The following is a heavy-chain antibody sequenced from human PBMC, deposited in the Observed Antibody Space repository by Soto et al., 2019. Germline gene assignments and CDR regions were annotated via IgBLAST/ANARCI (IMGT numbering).Heavy chain of an antibody. Sequence: QVQLMESGGGVVQPGGSVRLSYETSGFTFTGYSMHWFRQAPGKGLEWVAVTSSDGGTKFYADSVKGRFTVSRDNSRKTLCLEMNSLSPEDKGIYYCAREGVLTKGYFDNWGQGILVTVSS. CDR2: TSSDGGTK. CDR1: GFTFTGYS. V-gene: IGHV3-30-3*01. D-gene: IGHD2-8*01. J-gene: IGHJ4*02. CDR3: AREGVLTKGYFDN.